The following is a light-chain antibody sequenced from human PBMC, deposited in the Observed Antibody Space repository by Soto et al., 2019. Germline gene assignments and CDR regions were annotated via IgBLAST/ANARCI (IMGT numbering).Light chain of an antibody. V-gene: IGLV1-51*01. CDR3: GSWDSSLSAYV. J-gene: IGLJ1*01. Sequence: QSLLTQPPSVSAAPGQKVTISCSGSMSNIGGNSVSWYQQLPGTAPKLLIYDDNKLPSGIPDRFSGSKSGTSATLGITGFQTGDEADYYCGSWDSSLSAYVFGTGTKVTVL. CDR2: DDN. CDR1: MSNIGGNS.